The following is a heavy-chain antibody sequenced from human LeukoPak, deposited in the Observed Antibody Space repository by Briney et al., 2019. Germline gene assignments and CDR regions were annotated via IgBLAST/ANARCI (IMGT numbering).Heavy chain of an antibody. CDR1: GFTFSSYW. J-gene: IGHJ4*02. Sequence: GSLRLSCAASGFTFSSYWMHWARQAPGKGLVWVSRINSDGSSTTYADSVKGRFTIARDNAKNTLYLQMNSLRPEDTAVYYCARDVDYHPTSECFDYWGRGTLVTVSS. CDR3: ARDVDYHPTSECFDY. CDR2: INSDGSST. V-gene: IGHV3-74*03. D-gene: IGHD1-26*01.